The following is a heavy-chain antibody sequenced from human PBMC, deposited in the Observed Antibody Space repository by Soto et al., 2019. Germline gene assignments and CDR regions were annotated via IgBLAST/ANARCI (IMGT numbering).Heavy chain of an antibody. Sequence: GGSLRLSCGASGFTFSSYSMNWVRQAPGKGLDWVSSISGSGATTYYANSVKGRFTISRDNSKNTVYLQMNSLRAEDTAVYYCAKGSRGYTGYVFDYWGQGALVTVSS. V-gene: IGHV3-23*01. D-gene: IGHD5-12*01. CDR1: GFTFSSYS. CDR2: ISGSGATT. CDR3: AKGSRGYTGYVFDY. J-gene: IGHJ4*02.